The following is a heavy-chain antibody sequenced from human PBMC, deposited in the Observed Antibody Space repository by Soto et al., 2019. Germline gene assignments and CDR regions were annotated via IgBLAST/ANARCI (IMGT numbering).Heavy chain of an antibody. CDR3: ARLKYCSGGSCYGFDY. D-gene: IGHD2-15*01. Sequence: PGESLKISCKGSGYSFSNYWIGWVRQMPGKGLEWMGIIYPGDSDTRYSPSFQGQVTISADKSISTAYLQWSSLKASDTAMYYCARLKYCSGGSCYGFDYWGQGTLVTVSS. V-gene: IGHV5-51*01. J-gene: IGHJ4*02. CDR2: IYPGDSDT. CDR1: GYSFSNYW.